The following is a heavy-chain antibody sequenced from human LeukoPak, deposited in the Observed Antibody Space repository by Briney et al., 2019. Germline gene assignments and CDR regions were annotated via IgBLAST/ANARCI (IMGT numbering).Heavy chain of an antibody. CDR3: ASTNSGSRYDTFDI. CDR2: IYPAASDT. CDR1: GSIFTSYW. Sequence: GAPLQISCKGSGSIFTSYWIGWVRQLPGKGLEWMGVIYPAASDTRYRPSFEGQVTISAEKYISTAYLQWSSLKASDTAMYYCASTNSGSRYDTFDIWGQGTPVTVSS. D-gene: IGHD1-26*01. J-gene: IGHJ3*02. V-gene: IGHV5-51*01.